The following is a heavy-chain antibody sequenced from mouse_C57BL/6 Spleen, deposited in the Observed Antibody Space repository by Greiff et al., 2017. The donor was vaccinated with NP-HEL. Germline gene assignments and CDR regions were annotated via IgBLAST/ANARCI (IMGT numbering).Heavy chain of an antibody. J-gene: IGHJ4*01. V-gene: IGHV5-16*01. CDR1: GFTFSDYY. CDR2: INYDGSST. CDR3: ARTIPYAMDY. Sequence: DVQLVESEGGLVQPGSSMKLSCTASGFTFSDYYMAWVRQVPEKGLEWVANINYDGSSTYYLDSLKSRFIISRDNAKNILYLQMSSLKSEDTATYYCARTIPYAMDYWGQGTSVTVSS.